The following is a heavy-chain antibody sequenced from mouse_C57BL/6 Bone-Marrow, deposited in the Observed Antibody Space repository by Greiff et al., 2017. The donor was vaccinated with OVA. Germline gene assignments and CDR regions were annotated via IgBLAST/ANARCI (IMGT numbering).Heavy chain of an antibody. V-gene: IGHV1-55*01. J-gene: IGHJ3*01. CDR1: GYTFTSYW. CDR2: FYPGSGST. CDR3: ARGGNDLAWLAY. Sequence: VQLQQPGAELVKPGASVKLSCKASGYTFTSYWITWVKQRPGQGLEWIGDFYPGSGSTNYNEKFKGKATMTGDKSSSTAYMELRSLTSEDSAVYFCARGGNDLAWLAYWGQGTLVTVPA.